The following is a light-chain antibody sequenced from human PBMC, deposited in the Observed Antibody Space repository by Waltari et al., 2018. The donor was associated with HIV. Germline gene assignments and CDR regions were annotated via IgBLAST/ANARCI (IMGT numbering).Light chain of an antibody. CDR1: SSNIGASTD. CDR3: QSFDNGLSGV. CDR2: RNT. V-gene: IGLV1-40*01. J-gene: IGLJ2*01. Sequence: QSVLTQPPSVSGAPGQRVTISCTGSSSNIGASTDVPWYQQLPGTAPKLRIYRNTNRPSGVPDRCSGSKSGTSASLAITGLRAEDEADYFCQSFDNGLSGVFGGGTKLTVL.